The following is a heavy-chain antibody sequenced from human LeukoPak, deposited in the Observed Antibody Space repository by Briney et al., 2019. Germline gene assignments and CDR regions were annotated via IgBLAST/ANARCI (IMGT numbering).Heavy chain of an antibody. D-gene: IGHD3-22*01. V-gene: IGHV4-59*01. J-gene: IGHJ4*02. CDR3: ARVRDYYDSSGYSRGGFFDY. Sequence: SETLSLTCTVSGVSISSYYWSWIRQPPGKGLEWIGYIYYSGSTNYNPSLKSRVTISVDTSKNQFSLKLSSVTAADTAVYYCARVRDYYDSSGYSRGGFFDYWGQGTQVTVSS. CDR1: GVSISSYY. CDR2: IYYSGST.